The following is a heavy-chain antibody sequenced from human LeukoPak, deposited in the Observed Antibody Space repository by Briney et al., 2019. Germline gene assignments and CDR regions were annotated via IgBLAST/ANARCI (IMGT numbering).Heavy chain of an antibody. Sequence: GGSLRLSCAASGFSFSGFWMSWLRQAPGKGLEWVANIKEDGKKMYQVDSLKGRFTISRDNAKNSLFLQMNSLRVEDTAIYYCARGQNWNHDFWGQGTLVTVSS. CDR3: ARGQNWNHDF. V-gene: IGHV3-7*01. CDR2: IKEDGKKM. D-gene: IGHD1-14*01. J-gene: IGHJ4*02. CDR1: GFSFSGFW.